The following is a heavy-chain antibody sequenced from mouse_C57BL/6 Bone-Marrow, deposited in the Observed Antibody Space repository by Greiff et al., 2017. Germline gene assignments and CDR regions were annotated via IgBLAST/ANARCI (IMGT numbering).Heavy chain of an antibody. CDR2: INPYNGGT. CDR1: GYTFTDYY. CDR3: ARDWDEDY. Sequence: EVQLQQSGPVLVKPGASVKMSCKASGYTFTDYYMNWVKQSHGKSLEWMGVINPYNGGTSYNQKFKGKATVTVDKSSSTAYMELNSLTSEDSAVYYCARDWDEDYWGQGTTLPVSS. D-gene: IGHD4-1*01. J-gene: IGHJ2*01. V-gene: IGHV1-19*01.